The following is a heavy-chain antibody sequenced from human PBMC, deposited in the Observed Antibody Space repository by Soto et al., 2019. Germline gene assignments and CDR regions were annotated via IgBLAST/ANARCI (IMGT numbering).Heavy chain of an antibody. J-gene: IGHJ5*02. Sequence: SETLSLTCTVSGGSISSDYWSWIRQPPGKGLEWIGYIHYSGSTDYNPSLRSRVTISVDTSKNQFSLKLSSVTAADTAVYYCGKDIGGRTAPSVYNYFAPWGKGTRVTVPS. CDR2: IHYSGST. V-gene: IGHV4-59*01. D-gene: IGHD3-16*01. CDR1: GGSISSDY. CDR3: GKDIGGRTAPSVYNYFAP.